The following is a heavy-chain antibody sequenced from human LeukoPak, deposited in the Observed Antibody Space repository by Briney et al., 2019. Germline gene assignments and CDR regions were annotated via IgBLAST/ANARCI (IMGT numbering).Heavy chain of an antibody. D-gene: IGHD3-10*01. CDR2: LSGSGGGT. J-gene: IGHJ4*02. Sequence: GGSLRLSSAVSGITLSNYGMSWVRQAPGKGLEWVAGLSGSGGGTNYADSVQGRFTISRDNPKNTLYLQMNSLRAEDTAVYFCAKRGVVIRVFLVGFHKEAYYFDSWGQGALVTVSS. CDR3: AKRGVVIRVFLVGFHKEAYYFDS. V-gene: IGHV3-23*01. CDR1: GITLSNYG.